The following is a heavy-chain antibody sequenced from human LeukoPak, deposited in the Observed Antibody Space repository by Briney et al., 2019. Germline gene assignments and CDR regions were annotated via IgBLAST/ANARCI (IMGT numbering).Heavy chain of an antibody. V-gene: IGHV3-48*01. D-gene: IGHD6-6*01. CDR1: GFTFSTYS. CDR2: ISSSSSTI. CDR3: ARKYSLDY. J-gene: IGHJ4*02. Sequence: GGSLRLSCAASGFTFSTYSMNWVRQAPGKGLEWVSYISSSSSTIYYADSVKGRFTISRDNSKNTLYLQMNSLRAEDTAVYYCARKYSLDYWGQGTLVTVSS.